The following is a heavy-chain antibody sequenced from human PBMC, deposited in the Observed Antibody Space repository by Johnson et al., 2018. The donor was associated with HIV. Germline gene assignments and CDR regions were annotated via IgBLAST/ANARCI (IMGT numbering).Heavy chain of an antibody. Sequence: VQLVESGGGLVKPGGSLRLSCAASGFIFGSCWMTWVRQAPGERLEWVANIKEDGTEKYSVDSVKGRFTISRDNAKNSLYLQMNSLRAEDTAVYYCASSQGSGEGAFDIWGQGTVVTVSS. J-gene: IGHJ3*02. D-gene: IGHD2-21*01. CDR2: IKEDGTEK. V-gene: IGHV3-7*05. CDR1: GFIFGSCW. CDR3: ASSQGSGEGAFDI.